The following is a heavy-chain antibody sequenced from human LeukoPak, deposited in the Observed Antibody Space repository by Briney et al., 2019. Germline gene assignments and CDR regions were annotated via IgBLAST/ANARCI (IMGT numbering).Heavy chain of an antibody. CDR3: ARGSGWPKEYYFDY. J-gene: IGHJ4*02. CDR1: GFTFSSYW. D-gene: IGHD6-19*01. V-gene: IGHV3-7*04. CDR2: IKQDGSEK. Sequence: GGSLRLSCAASGFTFSSYWMSWVRQAPGKGLEGVANIKQDGSEKYYVDSVKGRFTISRDNAKKSLYLQMNSLRAEDTAVYSCARGSGWPKEYYFDYWGQGTLVTVSA.